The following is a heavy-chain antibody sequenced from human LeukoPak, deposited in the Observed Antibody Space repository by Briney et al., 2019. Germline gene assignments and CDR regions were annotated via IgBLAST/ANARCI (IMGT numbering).Heavy chain of an antibody. CDR1: GFTFDDYA. D-gene: IGHD4-17*01. Sequence: GGSLRLSCAASGFTFDDYAMHWVRQAPGKGLEWVSLISGDGGSTYYADSVKGRFTISRDNCKNSLYLQMNSLRTEDTALYYCAKDIRSGDYIGHDYWGQGTLVTVSS. V-gene: IGHV3-43*02. CDR2: ISGDGGST. CDR3: AKDIRSGDYIGHDY. J-gene: IGHJ4*02.